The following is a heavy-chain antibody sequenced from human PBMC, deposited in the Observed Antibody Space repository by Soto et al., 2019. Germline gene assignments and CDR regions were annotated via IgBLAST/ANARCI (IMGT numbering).Heavy chain of an antibody. CDR2: IDPSDSYT. CDR3: ARHGRYCSGGSCYHYGMDV. Sequence: GESLKISCKGSGYSFTSYWISWVRQMPGKGLEWMGRIDPSDSYTNYSPSFQGHVTISADKSISTAYLQWSSLKASDTAMYYCARHGRYCSGGSCYHYGMDVWGQGTTVTVSS. D-gene: IGHD2-15*01. V-gene: IGHV5-10-1*01. J-gene: IGHJ6*02. CDR1: GYSFTSYW.